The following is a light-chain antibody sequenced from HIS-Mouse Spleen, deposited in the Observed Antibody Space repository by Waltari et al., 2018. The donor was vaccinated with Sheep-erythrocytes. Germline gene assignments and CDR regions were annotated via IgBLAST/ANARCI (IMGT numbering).Light chain of an antibody. CDR2: YVS. Sequence: QSALTQPRPVSGSPGHSVPIPCTGPSSDVVVYNYVSCYQQHPGKAPNLMIYYVSKRPSGVPDRFSGSKSGNTASLTISGLQAEDEADYYCCSYAGSYNHVFATGTKVTVL. CDR3: CSYAGSYNHV. CDR1: SSDVVVYNY. V-gene: IGLV2-11*01. J-gene: IGLJ1*01.